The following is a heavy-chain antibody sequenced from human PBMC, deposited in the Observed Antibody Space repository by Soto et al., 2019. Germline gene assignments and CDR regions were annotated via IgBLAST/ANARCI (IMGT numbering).Heavy chain of an antibody. Sequence: QVQLQESGPGLVKPSQTLSLTCTVSGGSISSGGYYWSWIRQHPGKGLEWIGYIYYSGSTYYNPCLESRVTISVETSNNQFSLKLSSVTAADTAVYYCERSGGRDWYFDLWGRGTLVTVSS. J-gene: IGHJ2*01. V-gene: IGHV4-31*03. CDR3: ERSGGRDWYFDL. D-gene: IGHD2-15*01. CDR1: GGSISSGGYY. CDR2: IYYSGST.